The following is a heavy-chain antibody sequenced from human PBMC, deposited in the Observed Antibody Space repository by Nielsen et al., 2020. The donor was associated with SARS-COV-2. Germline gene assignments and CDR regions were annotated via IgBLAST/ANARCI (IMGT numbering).Heavy chain of an antibody. CDR3: ARVGYSSSSEIDY. CDR1: GFTFSSYS. Sequence: GGSLRLSCAASGFTFSSYSMNWVRQAPGKGLEWVSYISSSSSTIYYADSVKGRFTISRDNAKNSLYLQMNSLRAEDTAVYYRARVGYSSSSEIDYWGQGTLVTVSS. V-gene: IGHV3-48*04. J-gene: IGHJ4*02. D-gene: IGHD6-6*01. CDR2: ISSSSSTI.